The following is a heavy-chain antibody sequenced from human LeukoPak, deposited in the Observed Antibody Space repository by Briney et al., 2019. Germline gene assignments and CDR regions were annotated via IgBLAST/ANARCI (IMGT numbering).Heavy chain of an antibody. Sequence: GGSPRLSCAASGFTFSNYAMSWVRQAPGKGLEWVSAILGSGGSTYYADSVKGRFTVSRDNSKSTLYLQMNSLRAEDTALYYCAKWGDYDVLTGYYVPDYWGQGTLVTVSS. CDR3: AKWGDYDVLTGYYVPDY. CDR2: ILGSGGST. V-gene: IGHV3-23*01. CDR1: GFTFSNYA. D-gene: IGHD3-9*01. J-gene: IGHJ4*02.